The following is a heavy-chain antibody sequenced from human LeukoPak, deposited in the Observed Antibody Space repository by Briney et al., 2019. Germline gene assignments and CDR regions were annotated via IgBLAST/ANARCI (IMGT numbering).Heavy chain of an antibody. V-gene: IGHV4-59*01. J-gene: IGHJ6*02. CDR1: GGSISSYY. D-gene: IGHD3-10*01. CDR2: IYYSGST. Sequence: SETLSLTCTVSGGSISSYYWSWIRQPPGKGLEWVGYIYYSGSTNYNPSLKSRVTISVDTSKNQFSLKLSSVTAADTAVYYCARDGAYYYYGMDVWGQGTTVAVSS. CDR3: ARDGAYYYYGMDV.